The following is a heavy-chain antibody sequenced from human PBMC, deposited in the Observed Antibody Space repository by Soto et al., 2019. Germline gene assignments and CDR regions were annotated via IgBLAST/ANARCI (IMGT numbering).Heavy chain of an antibody. CDR3: AGDPRYDILTGATVV. D-gene: IGHD3-9*01. CDR2: INHSGST. J-gene: IGHJ6*02. CDR1: GGSFSGYY. V-gene: IGHV4-34*01. Sequence: SETLSLTCAVYGGSFSGYYWSWIRQPPGKGLEWIGEINHSGSTNYNPSLKSRVTISVDTSKNQFSLKLSSVTAADTAVYYCAGDPRYDILTGATVVWGQGTTVTVSS.